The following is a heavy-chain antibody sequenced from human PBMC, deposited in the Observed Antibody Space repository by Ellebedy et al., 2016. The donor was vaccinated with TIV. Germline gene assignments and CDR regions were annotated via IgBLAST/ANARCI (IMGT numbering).Heavy chain of an antibody. Sequence: MPGGSLRLSCTVSGGSISSYYWSWIRQPPGKGLEWIGYIYNSGSTNYNPSLKSRVTISVDTSKNQFSLKLNSVTAADTAVYYCARRQTNYDRSGYYWGENWFDPWGQGTLVTVSS. J-gene: IGHJ5*02. V-gene: IGHV4-59*01. CDR2: IYNSGST. D-gene: IGHD3-22*01. CDR1: GGSISSYY. CDR3: ARRQTNYDRSGYYWGENWFDP.